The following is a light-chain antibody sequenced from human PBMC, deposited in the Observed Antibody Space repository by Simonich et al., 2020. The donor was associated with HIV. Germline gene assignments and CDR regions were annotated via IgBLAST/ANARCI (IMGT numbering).Light chain of an antibody. V-gene: IGKV1D-16*01. CDR3: QQYNTYSRT. CDR1: QGVSSL. Sequence: DIQMTQSPSYVSASLGDRVTIPCRASQGVSSLLAWDQQKPGNAPNVLIYAASSLQSGVPSRFSGSGSGTDFTLTISSLQPEDFSTYYCQQYNTYSRTFGQGTKVEIK. J-gene: IGKJ1*01. CDR2: AAS.